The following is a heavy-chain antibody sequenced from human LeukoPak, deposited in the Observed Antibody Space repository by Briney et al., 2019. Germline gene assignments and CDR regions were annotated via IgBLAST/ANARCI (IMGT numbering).Heavy chain of an antibody. CDR2: IYHSGST. CDR3: ARDRRDFWSGSFDY. V-gene: IGHV4-30-2*01. J-gene: IGHJ4*02. D-gene: IGHD3-3*01. CDR1: GGSISSGGYS. Sequence: SETLSLTCAVSGGSISSGGYSWSWIRQPLGKGLEWIGYIYHSGSTYYNPSLKSRVTISVDRSKNQFSLKLSSVTAADTAVYYCARDRRDFWSGSFDYWGQGTLVTVSS.